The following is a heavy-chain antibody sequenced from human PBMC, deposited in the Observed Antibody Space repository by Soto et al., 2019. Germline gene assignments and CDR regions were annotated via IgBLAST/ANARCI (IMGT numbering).Heavy chain of an antibody. CDR3: ARQSGSSWLVGAFDI. Sequence: SETLSLTCSVSSGSIRSSDFYWAWVRQPPGKGLEWIGEIYHSGSTNYNPSLKSRVTISVDTSKNQFSLKLSSVTAADTAVYYCARQSGSSWLVGAFDIWGQGTMVTVSS. V-gene: IGHV4-39*01. J-gene: IGHJ3*02. CDR1: SGSIRSSDFY. CDR2: IYHSGST. D-gene: IGHD6-13*01.